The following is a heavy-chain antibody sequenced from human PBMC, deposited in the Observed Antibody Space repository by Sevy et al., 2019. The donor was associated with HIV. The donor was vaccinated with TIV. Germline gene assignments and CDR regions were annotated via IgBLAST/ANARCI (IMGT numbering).Heavy chain of an antibody. CDR3: VRVGIETAFYGMDV. CDR1: GFTFSSYE. CDR2: IGSLGSPI. V-gene: IGHV3-48*03. J-gene: IGHJ6*02. Sequence: GGSLRLSCAVSGFTFSSYEMNWVRQAPGKGLEWVSYIGSLGSPINYADSVKGRITISRDNAKNSLYLQMNSLRAEDTAVYYCVRVGIETAFYGMDVWGQGTMVTVSS.